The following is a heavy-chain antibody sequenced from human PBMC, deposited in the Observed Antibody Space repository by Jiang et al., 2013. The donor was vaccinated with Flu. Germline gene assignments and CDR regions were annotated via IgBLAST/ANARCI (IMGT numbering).Heavy chain of an antibody. CDR1: GFTVSSNY. CDR2: IYSGGST. Sequence: QLLESGGGLIQPGGPVRLSCAASGFTVSSNYMSWVRQAPGKGLEWVSVIYSGGSTYYADSVKGRFTISRDNSKNTLYLQMNSLRAEDTAVYYCAREVGATSDYWGQGTLVTVSS. D-gene: IGHD1-26*01. CDR3: AREVGATSDY. J-gene: IGHJ4*02. V-gene: IGHV3-53*01.